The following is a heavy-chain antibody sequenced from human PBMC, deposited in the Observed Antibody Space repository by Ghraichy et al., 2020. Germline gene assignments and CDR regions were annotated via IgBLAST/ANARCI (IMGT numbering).Heavy chain of an antibody. D-gene: IGHD3-10*01. Sequence: SVKVSCKASGGTFSSYAISWVRQAPGQGLEWMGGIIPIFGTANYAQKFQGRVTITADESTSTAYMELSSLRSEDTAVYYCARVRRITMVRGVKYYYYGMDVWGQGTTVTVSS. V-gene: IGHV1-69*13. J-gene: IGHJ6*02. CDR3: ARVRRITMVRGVKYYYYGMDV. CDR1: GGTFSSYA. CDR2: IIPIFGTA.